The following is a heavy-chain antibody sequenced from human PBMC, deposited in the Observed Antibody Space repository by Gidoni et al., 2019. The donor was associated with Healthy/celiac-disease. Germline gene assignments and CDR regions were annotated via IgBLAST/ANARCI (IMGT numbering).Heavy chain of an antibody. Sequence: QVHLAQSGVEVKKPGSSVTVSCKASGGTFSSYAISWVRQAPGQGLEWMGGIIPIFGTANYAQKFQGRVTITADKSTSTAYMELSSLRSEDTAVYYCARAKVYSGSYRGAFDIWGQGTMVTVSS. CDR3: ARAKVYSGSYRGAFDI. CDR1: GGTFSSYA. CDR2: IIPIFGTA. D-gene: IGHD1-26*01. V-gene: IGHV1-69*06. J-gene: IGHJ3*02.